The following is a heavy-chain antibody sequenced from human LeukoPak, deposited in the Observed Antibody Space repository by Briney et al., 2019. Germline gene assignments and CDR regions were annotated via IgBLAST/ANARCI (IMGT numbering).Heavy chain of an antibody. Sequence: GGSLRLSCVASGLTFSISWVTWVRQAPGKGLEWVANIDKHGSGKYYVDSVKGRLAISRDYASNSVFLQMDSLRAEDTSVYYCARDAGWGYYDLWGQGTPVTVSS. CDR3: ARDAGWGYYDL. D-gene: IGHD1-26*01. J-gene: IGHJ4*02. V-gene: IGHV3-7*01. CDR1: GLTFSISW. CDR2: IDKHGSGK.